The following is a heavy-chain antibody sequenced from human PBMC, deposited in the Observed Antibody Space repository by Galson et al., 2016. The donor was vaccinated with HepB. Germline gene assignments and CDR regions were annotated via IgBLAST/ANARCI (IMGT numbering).Heavy chain of an antibody. CDR3: AKFRTYYDVLAGYHEDY. CDR2: ISYDGSNK. Sequence: SLRLSCAASGFSFRAYGMHWVRQAPDKGLEWVAIISYDGSNKNHADSVKGRFTISRDNSKNTLYLQMNSLRAEDTAVYYCAKFRTYYDVLAGYHEDYWGQGTLVTVSS. D-gene: IGHD3-9*01. CDR1: GFSFRAYG. V-gene: IGHV3-30*18. J-gene: IGHJ4*02.